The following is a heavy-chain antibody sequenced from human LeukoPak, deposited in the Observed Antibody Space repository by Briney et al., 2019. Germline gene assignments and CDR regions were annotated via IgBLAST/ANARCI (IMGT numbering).Heavy chain of an antibody. CDR1: GYTFTSYY. D-gene: IGHD3-3*01. Sequence: GASVKVSCKASGYTFTSYYMHWVRQAPGQGLEWMGIINPSGGSTSYAQKFQGRVTMTRDTSTSTVYMELSSLRSEDTAVYYCARDRDYDFWSGNRNYYFDYWGQGTLVTVSS. V-gene: IGHV1-46*01. J-gene: IGHJ4*02. CDR2: INPSGGST. CDR3: ARDRDYDFWSGNRNYYFDY.